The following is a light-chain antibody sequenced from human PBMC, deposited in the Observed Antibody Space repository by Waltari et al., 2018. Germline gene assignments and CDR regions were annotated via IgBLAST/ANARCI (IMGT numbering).Light chain of an antibody. CDR1: EDIRTY. V-gene: IGKV1-33*01. J-gene: IGKJ4*01. CDR3: QQHDNLPSFT. CDR2: DAS. Sequence: DIQMTQSPSSLSASVGDRVTITCQASEDIRTYLNWYQQKPGKAPKLLIYDASNLETGVPSRFSGSGSGTDFTLTISSLQPEDLATYYCQQHDNLPSFTFGGGTNVEI.